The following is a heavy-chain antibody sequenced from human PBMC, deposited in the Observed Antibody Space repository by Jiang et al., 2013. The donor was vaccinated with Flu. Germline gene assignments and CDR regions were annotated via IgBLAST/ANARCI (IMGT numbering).Heavy chain of an antibody. CDR3: ARGDISRGDY. J-gene: IGHJ4*02. D-gene: IGHD2-21*02. Sequence: GESLRISCKGSGYSFTTYWIGWVRQMPGKGLEWMGLIYPADSDTRYSPSFQGHVTISADKSINTAYLQWGSLKASDTAMYYCARGDISRGDYWGQGTLVTVSS. V-gene: IGHV5-51*01. CDR1: GYSFTTYW. CDR2: IYPADSDT.